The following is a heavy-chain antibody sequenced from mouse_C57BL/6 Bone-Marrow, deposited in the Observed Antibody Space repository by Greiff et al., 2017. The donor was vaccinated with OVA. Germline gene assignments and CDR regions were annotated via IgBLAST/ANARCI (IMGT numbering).Heavy chain of an antibody. CDR3: AGHDVYYGDDGGFAY. D-gene: IGHD2-2*01. V-gene: IGHV5-6*01. Sequence: EVQRVESGGDLVKPGGSLKLSCAASGFTFSSYGMSWVRQTPDKRLEWVATISSGGSYTYYPDSVKGRFTISRDNAKNTLYLQMSSLKSEDTAMYYCAGHDVYYGDDGGFAYWGQGTLVTVSA. CDR1: GFTFSSYG. CDR2: ISSGGSYT. J-gene: IGHJ3*01.